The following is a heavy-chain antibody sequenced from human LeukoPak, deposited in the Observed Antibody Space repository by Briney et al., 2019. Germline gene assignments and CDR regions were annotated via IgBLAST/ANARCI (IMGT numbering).Heavy chain of an antibody. Sequence: SETLSLTCTVSGDSISSDHWSWIRQPPGKGLEWIGEIYHSGSTNYNPSLKSRVTISVDKSKNQFSLKLSSVTAADTAVYYCAKGYCSGGSCNNWFDPWGQGTLVTVSS. J-gene: IGHJ5*02. D-gene: IGHD2-15*01. CDR1: GDSISSDH. CDR3: AKGYCSGGSCNNWFDP. CDR2: IYHSGST. V-gene: IGHV4-59*12.